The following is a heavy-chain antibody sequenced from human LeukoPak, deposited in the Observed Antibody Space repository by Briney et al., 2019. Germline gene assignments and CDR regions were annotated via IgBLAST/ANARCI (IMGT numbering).Heavy chain of an antibody. D-gene: IGHD4-17*01. CDR3: ARHASYGDSPLGY. CDR1: GGSISSGGYS. Sequence: SETLSLTCAVSGGSISSGGYSWSWIRQPPGKGLEWIGYIYHSGSTYYNPSLKSRVTISVDTSKNQFSLKLSSVTAADTAVYYCARHASYGDSPLGYWGQGTLVTVSS. CDR2: IYHSGST. J-gene: IGHJ4*02. V-gene: IGHV4-30-2*01.